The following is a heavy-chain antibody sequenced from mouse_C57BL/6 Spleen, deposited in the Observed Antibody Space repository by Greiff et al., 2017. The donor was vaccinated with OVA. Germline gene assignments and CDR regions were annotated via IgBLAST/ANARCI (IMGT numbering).Heavy chain of an antibody. CDR3: ARGGYDFDY. D-gene: IGHD2-2*01. CDR2: IDPSDSYT. Sequence: VQLQQPGAELVMPGASVKLSCKASGYTFTSYWMHWVKQRPGQGLEWIGEIDPSDSYTNYNQKFKGKSTLTVDKSSSTAYMQLSSLTSEDSAVYYCARGGYDFDYWGQGTTVTVSS. J-gene: IGHJ2*01. CDR1: GYTFTSYW. V-gene: IGHV1-69*01.